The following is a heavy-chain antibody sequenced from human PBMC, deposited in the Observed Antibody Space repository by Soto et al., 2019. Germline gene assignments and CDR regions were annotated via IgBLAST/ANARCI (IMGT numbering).Heavy chain of an antibody. Sequence: GASVKVSCKASGYTFTSYAMHWVRQAPGQRLEWMGWINAGNGNTKYSQKFQGRVTITRDTSASTAYMELSSLRSEDTAVYYCARDTWVAGTGDYWGQGTLVTVS. D-gene: IGHD6-19*01. CDR1: GYTFTSYA. J-gene: IGHJ4*02. CDR3: ARDTWVAGTGDY. CDR2: INAGNGNT. V-gene: IGHV1-3*01.